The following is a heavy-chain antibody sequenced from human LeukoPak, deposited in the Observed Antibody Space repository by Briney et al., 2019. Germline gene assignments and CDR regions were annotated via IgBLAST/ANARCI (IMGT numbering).Heavy chain of an antibody. CDR1: GFTFTSIA. J-gene: IGHJ4*02. Sequence: GGSLRLSCAASGFTFTSIAMTWVRQAPGKGLEWVSTIRGTGDSTHYADSVKGRFIISRDKSKNMLYLQMNGLRAEDTAIYYCAKGQELDDGVFDSWGQGTPVTVSP. CDR2: IRGTGDST. V-gene: IGHV3-23*01. D-gene: IGHD1-1*01. CDR3: AKGQELDDGVFDS.